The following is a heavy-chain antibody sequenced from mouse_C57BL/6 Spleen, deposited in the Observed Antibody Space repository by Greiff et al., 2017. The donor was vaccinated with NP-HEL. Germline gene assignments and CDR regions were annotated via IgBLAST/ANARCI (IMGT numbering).Heavy chain of an antibody. CDR2: IYPGDGDT. CDR1: GYAFSSYW. CDR3: ARGTAQATDY. V-gene: IGHV1-80*01. Sequence: QVQLQQPGAELVKPGASVKISCKASGYAFSSYWMNWVKQRPGKGLEWIGQIYPGDGDTNYNGKFKDKATLTADKSSSTAYMQLSSLTSEDSAVYFCARGTAQATDYWGQGTTLTVSS. J-gene: IGHJ2*01. D-gene: IGHD3-2*02.